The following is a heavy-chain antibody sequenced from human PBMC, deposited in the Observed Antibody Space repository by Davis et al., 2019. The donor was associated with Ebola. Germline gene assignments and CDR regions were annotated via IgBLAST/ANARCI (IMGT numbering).Heavy chain of an antibody. V-gene: IGHV4-4*02. CDR3: ARDYSSGWYGGMDV. D-gene: IGHD6-19*01. CDR1: GGSISSSNW. J-gene: IGHJ6*02. CDR2: IYHSGST. Sequence: MPGGSLRLSCAVSGGSISSSNWWSWVRQPPGKGLEWIGEIYHSGSTNYNPSLKSRVTISVDKSKNQFSLKLSSVTAADTAVYYCARDYSSGWYGGMDVWGQGTTVTVSS.